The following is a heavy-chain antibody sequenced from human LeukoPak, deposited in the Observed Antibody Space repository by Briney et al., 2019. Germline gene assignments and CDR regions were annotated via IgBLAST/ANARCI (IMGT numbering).Heavy chain of an antibody. D-gene: IGHD3-9*01. CDR3: ARDFRDDILTFYGMDV. Sequence: GGSLSLSCAASGFTFSSYGMHWVRQAPGKGLEWVAVIWYDGSNKYYADSVKGRFTISRDNSKNTLYLQMNSLRAEDTAVYYCARDFRDDILTFYGMDVWGQGTTVTVSS. CDR2: IWYDGSNK. CDR1: GFTFSSYG. V-gene: IGHV3-33*01. J-gene: IGHJ6*02.